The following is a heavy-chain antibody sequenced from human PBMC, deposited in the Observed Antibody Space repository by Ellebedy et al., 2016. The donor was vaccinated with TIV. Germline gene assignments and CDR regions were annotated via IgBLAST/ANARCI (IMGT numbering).Heavy chain of an antibody. CDR3: ARSRLGGGHWYFDF. Sequence: SVKVSCXVSRYTFTRYGMSWLRQAPGQGLEWMGWIAVYNGHTKYAQKFQDRVVMTTETATSTVYMELRSLRSDDTAVYYCARSRLGGGHWYFDFWGRGTLVTVSS. CDR1: RYTFTRYG. D-gene: IGHD3-10*01. CDR2: IAVYNGHT. J-gene: IGHJ2*01. V-gene: IGHV1-18*01.